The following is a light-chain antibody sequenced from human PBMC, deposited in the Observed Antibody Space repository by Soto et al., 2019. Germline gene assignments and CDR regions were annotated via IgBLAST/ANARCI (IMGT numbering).Light chain of an antibody. CDR2: KVS. CDR3: LQGTHWPIT. V-gene: IGKV2-30*02. J-gene: IGKJ5*01. Sequence: DIVMTPTPLSLSVPPGQPAYISCRSNQSLVHSDGIAYFSWFPQRPGRSPRRLIYKVSNRDSGVPARFSGSGSGTDFALNISRVEAEDVGVYYCLQGTHWPITFGQGTRLEIK. CDR1: QSLVHSDGIAY.